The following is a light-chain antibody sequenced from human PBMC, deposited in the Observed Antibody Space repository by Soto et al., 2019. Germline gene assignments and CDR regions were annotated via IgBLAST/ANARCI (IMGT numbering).Light chain of an antibody. CDR2: GNS. CDR3: QSYDSSLSGWV. CDR1: SSNIGAGYD. J-gene: IGLJ3*02. V-gene: IGLV1-40*01. Sequence: QPVLTQPPSVSGAPGQRVTISCTGSSSNIGAGYDVHWYQQLRGTAPKLLIYGNSNRPSGVPDRFSGSKSGTSASLAITGLQAEDEADYYCQSYDSSLSGWVFGGGTKVTVL.